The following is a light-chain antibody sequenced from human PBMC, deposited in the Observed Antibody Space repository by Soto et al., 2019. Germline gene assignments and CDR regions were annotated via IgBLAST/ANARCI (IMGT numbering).Light chain of an antibody. Sequence: TLSASVGDRVTITCRASQSISSWLAWYQQKPGKAPKLLIYDASSLESGVPSRFSGSGSGTEFTLTISSLQPDDFATYYCQQYNSYSPRTFGQGTRLEIK. CDR2: DAS. CDR1: QSISSW. CDR3: QQYNSYSPRT. V-gene: IGKV1-5*01. J-gene: IGKJ5*01.